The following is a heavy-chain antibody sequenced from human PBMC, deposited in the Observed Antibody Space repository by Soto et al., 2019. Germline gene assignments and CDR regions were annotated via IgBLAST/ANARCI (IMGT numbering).Heavy chain of an antibody. D-gene: IGHD6-13*01. V-gene: IGHV3-30*03. CDR3: ARAAAAAGRGFDY. CDR1: GFTFSSYG. CDR2: ISYDGSNK. J-gene: IGHJ4*02. Sequence: QVQLVESGGGVVQPGRSLRLSCAASGFTFSSYGMHWVRQAPGKGLEWVAVISYDGSNKYYADSVKGRLTISRDNSKNTLYLQMNSLRAEDTAVYYCARAAAAAGRGFDYWGQGTLVTVSS.